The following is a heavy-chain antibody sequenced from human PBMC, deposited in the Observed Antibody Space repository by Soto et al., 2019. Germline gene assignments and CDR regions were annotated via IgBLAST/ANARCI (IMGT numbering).Heavy chain of an antibody. CDR1: GFIFPDYT. Sequence: EVQLVESGGGLVQPGRSLRLSCAASGFIFPDYTMHWVRQAPGKGLEWVSGISWNSGSIDYADSVKGRFIISRDDAKNCLYLQMNSLRAEDTAFYYCAKGLYYYQTSGYPHYWGQGTLVTVSS. J-gene: IGHJ4*02. V-gene: IGHV3-9*01. CDR2: ISWNSGSI. D-gene: IGHD3-22*01. CDR3: AKGLYYYQTSGYPHY.